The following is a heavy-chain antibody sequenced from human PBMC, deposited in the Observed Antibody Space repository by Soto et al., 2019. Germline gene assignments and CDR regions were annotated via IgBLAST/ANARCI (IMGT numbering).Heavy chain of an antibody. CDR2: IYSGGST. CDR3: ARVPFYDSSGYQDAFDI. D-gene: IGHD3-22*01. Sequence: PGGSLILSCAPSGVPVSSNYVSWVRQAPGKGLEWVSVIYSGGSTYYADSVKGRFTISRDNSKNTLYLQMNSLRAKDTAVYYCARVPFYDSSGYQDAFDIWGQGTMVTVSS. CDR1: GVPVSSNY. V-gene: IGHV3-53*01. J-gene: IGHJ3*02.